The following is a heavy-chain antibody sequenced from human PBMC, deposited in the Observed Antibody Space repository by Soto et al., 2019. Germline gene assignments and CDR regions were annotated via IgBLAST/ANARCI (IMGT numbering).Heavy chain of an antibody. D-gene: IGHD3-10*01. J-gene: IGHJ4*02. CDR1: GGTFSSYT. CDR3: ASDPLPNYYGSGSLQFDY. V-gene: IGHV1-69*02. CDR2: IIPILGIA. Sequence: SVKVSCKASGGTFSSYTISWVRQAPGQGLEWMGRIIPILGIANYAQKFQGRVTITADKSTSTAYVELSSLRSEDTAVYYCASDPLPNYYGSGSLQFDYWGQGTLVTVSS.